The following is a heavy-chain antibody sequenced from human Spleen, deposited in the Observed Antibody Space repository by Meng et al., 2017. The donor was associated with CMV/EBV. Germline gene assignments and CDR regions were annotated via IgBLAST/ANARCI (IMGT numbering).Heavy chain of an antibody. Sequence: SETLSLTCAVYGGSFSGYYWSWIRQPPGKGLEWIGEINHSGSTNYNPSLKSRVTISVDTSKNQVSLKLSSVTAADTAVYYCARVQYYYHSSGYYPYTFDIWGQGAKVTVSS. V-gene: IGHV4-34*01. J-gene: IGHJ3*02. CDR3: ARVQYYYHSSGYYPYTFDI. D-gene: IGHD3-22*01. CDR1: GGSFSGYY. CDR2: INHSGST.